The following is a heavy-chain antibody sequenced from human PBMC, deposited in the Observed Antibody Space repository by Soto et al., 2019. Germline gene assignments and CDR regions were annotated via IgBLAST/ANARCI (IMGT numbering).Heavy chain of an antibody. J-gene: IGHJ4*02. D-gene: IGHD3-22*01. Sequence: GGSLRLSCAASGFTFSSYGMHWVRQAPGKGLEWVAVISYDGSNKYYADSVKGRFTISRDNSKNTLYLQMNSLRAEDTAVYYCASHYYDSSGYYYRGLPTIDYWGQGTLVTVSS. CDR1: GFTFSSYG. CDR3: ASHYYDSSGYYYRGLPTIDY. CDR2: ISYDGSNK. V-gene: IGHV3-30*03.